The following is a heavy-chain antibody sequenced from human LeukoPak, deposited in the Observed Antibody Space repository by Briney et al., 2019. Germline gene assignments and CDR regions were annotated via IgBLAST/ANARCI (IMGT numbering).Heavy chain of an antibody. D-gene: IGHD3-10*01. V-gene: IGHV4-61*02. CDR2: IYTSGST. Sequence: SETLSLTCTVSGGSISSGSYYWSWIRQPAGKGLEWIGRIYTSGSTNYNPSLKSRVTISVDTSKNQFSLKLSSVTAADTAVYYCARLIWFGESQNGMDVWGQGTTVTVSS. J-gene: IGHJ6*02. CDR3: ARLIWFGESQNGMDV. CDR1: GGSISSGSYY.